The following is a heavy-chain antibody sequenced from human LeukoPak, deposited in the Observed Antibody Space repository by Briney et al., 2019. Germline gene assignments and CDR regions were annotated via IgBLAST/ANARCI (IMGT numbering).Heavy chain of an antibody. Sequence: GGSLRLSCAASGFIFSTYNMNRVRQAPGKGLEWVSSISTGSNHIFYADSVKGRFTISRENAKNSLYLQMNSLRAEDTAMYYCARRDSGGYCFDYWGQGTLVTVSS. CDR1: GFIFSTYN. D-gene: IGHD3-22*01. V-gene: IGHV3-21*06. CDR3: ARRDSGGYCFDY. J-gene: IGHJ4*02. CDR2: ISTGSNHI.